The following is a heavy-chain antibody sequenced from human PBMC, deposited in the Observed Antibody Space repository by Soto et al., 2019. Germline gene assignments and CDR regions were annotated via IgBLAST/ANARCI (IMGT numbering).Heavy chain of an antibody. CDR1: GGTFSSYR. CDR3: VRASGAKRSRS. D-gene: IGHD3-10*01. Sequence: SVKVSCKASGGTFSSYRINWVRQAPGQGLEWVGGIVPIYRTADYAQKFQGRVTITADESARTSYMELRSLKCQDTAVYYSVRASGAKRSRSWGQRTLVTVSS. CDR2: IVPIYRTA. J-gene: IGHJ4*02. V-gene: IGHV1-69*13.